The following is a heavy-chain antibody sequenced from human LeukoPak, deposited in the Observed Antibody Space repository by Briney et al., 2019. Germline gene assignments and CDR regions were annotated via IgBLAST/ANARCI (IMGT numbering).Heavy chain of an antibody. CDR2: INWNGGST. J-gene: IGHJ4*02. D-gene: IGHD2/OR15-2a*01. CDR1: GFTFDDYG. Sequence: PGGSLRLSCAASGFTFDDYGMSWVRQAPGKGLEWVSGINWNGGSTGYADSVKGRFTISRDNAKNSLYLQMNSLRAEDTALYYCARAILSREAMDTGDYWGQGTLVTVSS. V-gene: IGHV3-20*04. CDR3: ARAILSREAMDTGDY.